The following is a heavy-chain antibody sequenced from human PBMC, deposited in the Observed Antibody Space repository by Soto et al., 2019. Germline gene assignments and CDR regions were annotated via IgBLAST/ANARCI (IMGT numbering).Heavy chain of an antibody. Sequence: EVHLLESGGGLVQSGGSLRLSCAASGFPFGSYPMGWVRQTPGKGLEWVSGIDAGSATTNYADAVQGRFSISRDNSRNPVYLQMPSLRAEDTAVYYCAKDPPHHGDYGRTYYFDSWGQGTLVTVSS. J-gene: IGHJ4*02. CDR1: GFPFGSYP. D-gene: IGHD4-17*01. V-gene: IGHV3-23*01. CDR2: IDAGSATT. CDR3: AKDPPHHGDYGRTYYFDS.